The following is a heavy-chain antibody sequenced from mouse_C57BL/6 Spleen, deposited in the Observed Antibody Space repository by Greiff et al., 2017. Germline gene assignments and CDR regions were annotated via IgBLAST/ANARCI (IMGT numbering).Heavy chain of an antibody. Sequence: EVKLQQSGPELVKPGASVKIPCKASGYTFTDYNMDWVKQSHGQSLEWIGDINPNTGGTIYNQKFKGKATLTADKSSSTAYMELRSLTSEDTAVYYCAGSAYYSNDVLDYWGQGITRTGSS. CDR2: INPNTGGT. V-gene: IGHV1-18*01. J-gene: IGHJ2*01. D-gene: IGHD2-5*01. CDR1: GYTFTDYN. CDR3: AGSAYYSNDVLDY.